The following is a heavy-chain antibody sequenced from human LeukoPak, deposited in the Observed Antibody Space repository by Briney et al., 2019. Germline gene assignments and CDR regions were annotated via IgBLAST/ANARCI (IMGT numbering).Heavy chain of an antibody. CDR2: ISYDGNNQ. CDR1: GFTFSNYA. V-gene: IGHV3-30*04. D-gene: IGHD2-2*01. J-gene: IGHJ4*02. CDR3: ARGSRLPWCSSSICTTVDFDY. Sequence: GGSLRLSCAASGFTFSNYAMHWVRQAPGKGLEWVAIISYDGNNQYYADSVKGRFSISRDNSKNTMYLQMNSLRAEDTAVYYCARGSRLPWCSSSICTTVDFDYWGQGTLVTVSS.